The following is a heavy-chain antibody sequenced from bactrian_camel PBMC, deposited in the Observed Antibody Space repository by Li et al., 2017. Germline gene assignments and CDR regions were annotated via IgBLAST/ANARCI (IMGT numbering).Heavy chain of an antibody. D-gene: IGHD1*01. CDR1: GDPYYRQC. CDR3: AAVEAIVKCRAKLVSNVYEN. J-gene: IGHJ4*01. Sequence: HVQLVESGGDSVQAGGSLRLSCSGSGDPYYRQCMAWFRQVPGKEREGVAFMQSDDFATYADSVKGRFTISKDSAKNTLYLQMNSLKPEDTAMYYCAAVEAIVKCRAKLVSNVYENWGQGTQVTVS. V-gene: IGHV3S6*01. CDR2: MQSDDFAT.